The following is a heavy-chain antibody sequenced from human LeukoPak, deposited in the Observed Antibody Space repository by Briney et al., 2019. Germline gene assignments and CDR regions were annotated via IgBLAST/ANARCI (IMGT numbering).Heavy chain of an antibody. V-gene: IGHV1-46*01. CDR2: INPRGGST. J-gene: IGHJ4*02. Sequence: ASVKVSCKASGYTFTSYFMHWMRQAPGQGPEWMGIINPRGGSTEYSHKFQGRLTMTSDTSTSTVYMELNSLRSEDTAVYFCARVGVTAATADYWGQGTLVTVSS. D-gene: IGHD6-25*01. CDR3: ARVGVTAATADY. CDR1: GYTFTSYF.